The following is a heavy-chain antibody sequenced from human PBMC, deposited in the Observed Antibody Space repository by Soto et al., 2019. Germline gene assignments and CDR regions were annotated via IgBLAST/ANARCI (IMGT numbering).Heavy chain of an antibody. CDR1: GFTFSGSA. CDR3: TRPYYSSWRRGGMDV. D-gene: IGHD6-19*01. J-gene: IGHJ6*02. CDR2: IRSKANSYAT. V-gene: IGHV3-73*01. Sequence: GGSLRLSCAASGFTFSGSAMHWVRQASGKGLEWVGRIRSKANSYATAYAASVKGRFTISRDDSKNTAYLQMNSLKTEDTAVYYCTRPYYSSWRRGGMDVWGQGTTVTVSS.